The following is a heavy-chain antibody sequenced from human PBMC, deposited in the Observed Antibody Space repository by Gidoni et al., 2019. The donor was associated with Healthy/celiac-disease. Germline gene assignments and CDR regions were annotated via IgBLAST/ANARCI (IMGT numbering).Heavy chain of an antibody. D-gene: IGHD3-3*01. CDR1: GSAFSSYA. Sequence: EVQLLVSVGGLVQTGGSLGHPCAAAGSAFSSYAMSWVRQAPGKGLDWVSAISGSGGSTYYADSVKGRFTISRDNSKNTLYLQMNSLSAEDTAVYYCAKNYDFWSGPSHGYWGQGTLVTVSS. CDR2: ISGSGGST. CDR3: AKNYDFWSGPSHGY. J-gene: IGHJ4*02. V-gene: IGHV3-23*01.